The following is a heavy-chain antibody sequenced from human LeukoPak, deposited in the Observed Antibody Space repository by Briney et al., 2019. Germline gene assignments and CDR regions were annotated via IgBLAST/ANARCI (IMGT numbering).Heavy chain of an antibody. J-gene: IGHJ4*02. CDR3: ASSGGAAAGFDY. CDR1: GGTFSSYA. D-gene: IGHD6-13*01. V-gene: IGHV1-69*05. CDR2: IIPIFGTA. Sequence: SVKVSCKASGGTFSSYAISWVRQAPGQGLEWMGRIIPIFGTANYAQKFQGRVTITTDESTSTAYMELSCLRSEDTAVYYCASSGGAAAGFDYWGQGTLVTVSS.